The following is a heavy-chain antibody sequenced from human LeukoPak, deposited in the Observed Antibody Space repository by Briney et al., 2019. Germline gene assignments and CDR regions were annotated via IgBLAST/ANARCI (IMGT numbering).Heavy chain of an antibody. CDR3: AKDWVAFGELPRDAFDI. J-gene: IGHJ3*02. D-gene: IGHD3-10*01. V-gene: IGHV3-9*01. Sequence: PGGSLRLSCAASGFTFDDYAMHRVRQAPGKGLEWVSGISWNSGSIGYADSVKGRFTISRDNAKNSLYLQMNSLRAEDTALYYCAKDWVAFGELPRDAFDIWGQGTMVIVSS. CDR1: GFTFDDYA. CDR2: ISWNSGSI.